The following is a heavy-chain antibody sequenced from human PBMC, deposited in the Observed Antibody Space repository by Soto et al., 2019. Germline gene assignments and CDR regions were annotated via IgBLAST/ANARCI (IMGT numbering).Heavy chain of an antibody. V-gene: IGHV3-23*01. CDR3: AKGSIVVLPTATYDS. CDR2: LSGSGAST. J-gene: IGHJ4*02. CDR1: AFTFSTYA. D-gene: IGHD2-2*01. Sequence: SGGSLRLSCAASAFTFSTYAMSWVRQAPGKGLEWVSGLSGSGASTYYADSVKGRFTISRDNSKNTLYLQMSSLRAEDTAIYYCAKGSIVVLPTATYDSWGQGTLVTVSS.